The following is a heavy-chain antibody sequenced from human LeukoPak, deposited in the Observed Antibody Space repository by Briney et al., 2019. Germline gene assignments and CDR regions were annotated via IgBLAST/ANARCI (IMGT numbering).Heavy chain of an antibody. J-gene: IGHJ4*02. CDR1: GYTFSNYA. Sequence: ASVKVSCKASGYTFSNYAVLWVRQAPGQRVEWMGWINAGNGNTKYSQDFQGRVSITRDTSASTAYMELGSLRSEDTAVYYCARGPTSRWLQLSGGFDYWGQGTLVTVSS. D-gene: IGHD5-24*01. V-gene: IGHV1-3*03. CDR3: ARGPTSRWLQLSGGFDY. CDR2: INAGNGNT.